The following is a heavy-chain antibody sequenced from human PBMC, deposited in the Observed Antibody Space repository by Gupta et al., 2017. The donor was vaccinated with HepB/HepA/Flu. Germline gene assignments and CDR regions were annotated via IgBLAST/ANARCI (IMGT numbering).Heavy chain of an antibody. CDR2: ISYDGSNK. CDR1: GFTFSSYA. Sequence: QVQLVESGGGVVQPGRSLRLPCAASGFTFSSYAMHWVRQAPGKGLEWVAVISYDGSNKYYADSVKGRFTISRDNSKNTLYLQMNSLRAEDTAVYYCAREVYDILTGYYFDYWGQGTLVTVSS. V-gene: IGHV3-30-3*01. D-gene: IGHD3-9*01. CDR3: AREVYDILTGYYFDY. J-gene: IGHJ4*02.